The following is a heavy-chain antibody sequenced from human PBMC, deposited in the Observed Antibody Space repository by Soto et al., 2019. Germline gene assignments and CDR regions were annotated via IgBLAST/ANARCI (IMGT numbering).Heavy chain of an antibody. CDR1: GGTFSSYA. J-gene: IGHJ4*02. CDR3: ALPKGIVGATGPNPRFDY. D-gene: IGHD1-26*01. V-gene: IGHV1-69*13. Sequence: SVKVSCKASGGTFSSYAISWVRQAPGQGLEWMGGIIPIFGTANYAQKFQGRVTITADESTSTAYMELSSLRSEDTAVYYCALPKGIVGATGPNPRFDYWGQGTLVTVSS. CDR2: IIPIFGTA.